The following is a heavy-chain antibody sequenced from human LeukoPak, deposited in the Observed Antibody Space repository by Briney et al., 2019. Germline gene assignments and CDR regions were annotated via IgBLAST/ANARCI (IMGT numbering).Heavy chain of an antibody. CDR2: INHSGST. CDR3: ARDLRGSVVTLNDAFDI. CDR1: GGSFSGYY. J-gene: IGHJ3*02. Sequence: SETLSLTCAVYGGSFSGYYWSWIRQPPGKGLEWIGEINHSGSTNYNPSLKSRVTISVDTSKNQFSLKLSSVTAADTAVYYCARDLRGSVVTLNDAFDIWGQGTMVTVSS. D-gene: IGHD4-23*01. V-gene: IGHV4-34*01.